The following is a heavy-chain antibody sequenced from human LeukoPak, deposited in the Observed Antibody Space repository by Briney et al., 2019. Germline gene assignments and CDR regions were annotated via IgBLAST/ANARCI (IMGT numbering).Heavy chain of an antibody. V-gene: IGHV3-48*04. Sequence: GGSLRLSCAASGFTFSSYAMSWVRQAPGKGLEWVSYISSSGSTIYYADSVKGRFTISRDNAKNSLYLQMNSLRAEDTAVYYCARDLSLYCSGGSCYSLNYWGQGTLVTVSS. CDR1: GFTFSSYA. J-gene: IGHJ4*02. CDR3: ARDLSLYCSGGSCYSLNY. D-gene: IGHD2-15*01. CDR2: ISSSGSTI.